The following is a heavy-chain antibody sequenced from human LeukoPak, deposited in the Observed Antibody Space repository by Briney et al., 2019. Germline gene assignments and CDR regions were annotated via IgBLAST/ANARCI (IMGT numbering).Heavy chain of an antibody. D-gene: IGHD2-2*01. Sequence: PGGSLRLSCAASGFTFCSYGMHWVRQAPGKGLEWVAFIRYDGSNTYYADSVKGRFTISRDNSKNTLYLQMNSLRAEDTAVYYCAKDPSGYCSSTSCSYYYYGMDVWGQGTTVTVSS. J-gene: IGHJ6*02. CDR1: GFTFCSYG. CDR3: AKDPSGYCSSTSCSYYYYGMDV. CDR2: IRYDGSNT. V-gene: IGHV3-30*02.